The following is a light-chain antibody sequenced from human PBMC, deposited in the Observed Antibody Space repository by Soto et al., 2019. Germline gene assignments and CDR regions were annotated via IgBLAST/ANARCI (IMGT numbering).Light chain of an antibody. CDR1: SSDVGSYNL. CDR2: EGS. V-gene: IGLV2-23*03. CDR3: CSYAGSTTFVV. J-gene: IGLJ2*01. Sequence: QSVLTQPASVSGSPGQSITISCTGTSSDVGSYNLVSWYQQHPGKAPKLMIYEGSTRPSGVSNRFSGPKSGNTASLTISGLQAEDEADYYCCSYAGSTTFVVFGGGTKLTVL.